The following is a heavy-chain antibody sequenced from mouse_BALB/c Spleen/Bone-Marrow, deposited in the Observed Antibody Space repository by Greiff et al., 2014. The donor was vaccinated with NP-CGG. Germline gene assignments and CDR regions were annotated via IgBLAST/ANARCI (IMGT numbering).Heavy chain of an antibody. J-gene: IGHJ3*01. CDR2: IYPSDSYT. CDR1: GYTFTSYW. V-gene: IGHV1-69*02. CDR3: TRREGNYAFAY. D-gene: IGHD2-1*01. Sequence: VQLQQSGAELVRPGASVKLSCKASGYTFTSYWINWVKQRPGQGLEWIGNIYPSDSYTNYNQKFKDKATLTVDKSSSTAYMQLSSPTSEDSAVYYCTRREGNYAFAYWGQGTLVTASA.